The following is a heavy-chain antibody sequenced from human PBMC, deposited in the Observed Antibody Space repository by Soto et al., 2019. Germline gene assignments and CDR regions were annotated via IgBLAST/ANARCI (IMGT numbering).Heavy chain of an antibody. Sequence: PSETLSLTCTVSCGAISTYYWTCIRQTAGKGLEWIGRIYSSGSTKYNPALQSRVTMSLDTSNNQFSLRLTSVTAADTAVYYCARGQRFSDWFDPWGQGTLVT. CDR1: CGAISTYY. CDR3: ARGQRFSDWFDP. D-gene: IGHD3-3*01. CDR2: IYSSGST. V-gene: IGHV4-4*07. J-gene: IGHJ5*02.